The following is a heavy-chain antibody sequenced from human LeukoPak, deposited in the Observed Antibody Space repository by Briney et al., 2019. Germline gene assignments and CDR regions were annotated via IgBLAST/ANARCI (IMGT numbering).Heavy chain of an antibody. D-gene: IGHD1-1*01. V-gene: IGHV1-2*02. CDR2: IDPSNGGP. J-gene: IGHJ4*02. CDR1: GYAFTAYY. Sequence: ASVKVPCKTSGYAFTAYYIHWVRQAPGQGLEWMGWIDPSNGGPNYAQKFQGRVTMTRDTSISTAYMELSRLTSDDTAVYYCAREVWKYDYWGQGTLVIVSS. CDR3: AREVWKYDY.